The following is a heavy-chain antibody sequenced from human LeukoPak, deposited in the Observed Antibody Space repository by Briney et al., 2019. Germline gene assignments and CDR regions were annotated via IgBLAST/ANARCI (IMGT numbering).Heavy chain of an antibody. CDR1: GFTFSSYA. J-gene: IGHJ6*03. V-gene: IGHV3-23*01. Sequence: GGSLRLSCTASGFTFSSYAMSWVRQAPGKGLEWVSAISGSGGSTYYADSVKGRFTISRDNSKNTLYLQMNSLRAEDTAVYYCAKDRQAGYYYCYYMDVWGKGTTVTVSS. CDR2: ISGSGGST. CDR3: AKDRQAGYYYCYYMDV.